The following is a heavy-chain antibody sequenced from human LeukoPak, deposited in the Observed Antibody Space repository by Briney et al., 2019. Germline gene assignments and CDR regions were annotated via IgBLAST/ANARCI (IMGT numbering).Heavy chain of an antibody. D-gene: IGHD4-23*01. CDR3: ARKTVVGSYFDY. CDR2: IKQDGSDK. V-gene: IGHV3-7*03. Sequence: GGSLRLSCVASGFTFSSYAMSWVRQAPGKGLEWVANIKQDGSDKYYVDSVKGRFTISRDNAKNSLYLQMNSLRAEDTAVYYCARKTVVGSYFDYWGQGTPVTVSS. CDR1: GFTFSSYA. J-gene: IGHJ4*02.